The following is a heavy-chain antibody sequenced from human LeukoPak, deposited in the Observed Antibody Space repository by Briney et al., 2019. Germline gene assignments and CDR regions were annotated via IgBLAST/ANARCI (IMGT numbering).Heavy chain of an antibody. V-gene: IGHV4-59*01. D-gene: IGHD5-18*01. Sequence: SETLSLTCTVSGDSISNYYWSWIRQPPGQGLEWIGYIYYSGSTNYNPSLKSRVTISVDTSKNQFSLKLSSVTAADTAVYYCARGGYSYGNYYYYYGMDVWGQGTTVTVSS. J-gene: IGHJ6*02. CDR2: IYYSGST. CDR3: ARGGYSYGNYYYYYGMDV. CDR1: GDSISNYY.